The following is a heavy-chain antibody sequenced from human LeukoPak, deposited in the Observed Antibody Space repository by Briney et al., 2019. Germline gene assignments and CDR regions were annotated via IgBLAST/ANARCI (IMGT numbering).Heavy chain of an antibody. CDR1: GGSISSYY. CDR3: ARDQYGSGSYYSPLASSDVDY. V-gene: IGHV4-4*07. J-gene: IGHJ4*02. Sequence: TSETLSLTCTVSGGSISSYYWSWIRQPAGKGLEWIGRIYTSGSTHYNPSLKSRVTMSVDTSKNEFSLKLSSVTAADTAVYYCARDQYGSGSYYSPLASSDVDYWGQGTLVTVSS. CDR2: IYTSGST. D-gene: IGHD3-10*01.